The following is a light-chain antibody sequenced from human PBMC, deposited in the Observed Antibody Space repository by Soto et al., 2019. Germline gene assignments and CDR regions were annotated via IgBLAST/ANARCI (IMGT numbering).Light chain of an antibody. CDR3: LSDDSFNHWV. J-gene: IGLJ3*02. CDR2: EDK. Sequence: NFMLTQPQSVSESPGKTITISCTRSGGNIASNYVQWYQQRPGSAPTTVIYEDKRRPSAIPDRFSGSIDTSSNSASLTISGLMTEDEADYYCLSDDSFNHWVFGGGTKLTVL. V-gene: IGLV6-57*04. CDR1: GGNIASNY.